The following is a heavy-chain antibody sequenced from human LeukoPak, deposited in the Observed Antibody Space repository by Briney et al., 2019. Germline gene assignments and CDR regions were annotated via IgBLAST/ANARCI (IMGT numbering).Heavy chain of an antibody. CDR2: IYYSGST. D-gene: IGHD3-3*01. V-gene: IGHV4-59*01. Sequence: PSETLSLTCTVSGGFISSYYWSWIRQPPGKGLEWIGYIYYSGSTNYNPSLKSRVTISVDTSKNQFSLKLSSVTAADTAVYYCARALSYGYDFWSGPADYYYGMDVWGQGTTVTVSS. CDR1: GGFISSYY. J-gene: IGHJ6*02. CDR3: ARALSYGYDFWSGPADYYYGMDV.